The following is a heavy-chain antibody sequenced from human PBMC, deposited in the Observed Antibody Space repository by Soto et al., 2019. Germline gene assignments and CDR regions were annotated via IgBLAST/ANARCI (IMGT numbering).Heavy chain of an antibody. V-gene: IGHV3-23*01. Sequence: PGGSLRLSSAASGFTFSSYAMSWVRQAPGKGLEWVSAISGSGGSTYYADSVKGRFTISRDNSKNTLYLQMNSLRAEDTAVYYCAKDIGLLWFGENNWFDPWGQGTLVTVSS. CDR2: ISGSGGST. CDR1: GFTFSSYA. D-gene: IGHD3-10*01. CDR3: AKDIGLLWFGENNWFDP. J-gene: IGHJ5*02.